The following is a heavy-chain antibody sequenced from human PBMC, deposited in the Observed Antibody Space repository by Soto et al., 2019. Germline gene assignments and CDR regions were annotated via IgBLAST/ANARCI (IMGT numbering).Heavy chain of an antibody. CDR1: GFTFSSYG. D-gene: IGHD5-12*01. V-gene: IGHV3-33*01. J-gene: IGHJ4*02. CDR3: AREGDGYNYAGGPNDY. CDR2: IWYDGSNK. Sequence: ESGGGVVQPGRSLRLSCAASGFTFSSYGMHWVRQAPGKGLEWVAVIWYDGSNKYYADSVKGRFTISRDNSKNTLYLQMNSLRAEDTAVYYCAREGDGYNYAGGPNDYWGQGTLVTVSS.